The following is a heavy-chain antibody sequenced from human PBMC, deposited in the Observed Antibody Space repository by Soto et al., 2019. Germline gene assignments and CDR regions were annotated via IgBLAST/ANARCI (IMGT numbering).Heavy chain of an antibody. CDR3: AIGPRMWLAGGGY. Sequence: KPSETLSLTCAVYGGSFSGYYWSWIRQPPGKGLEWLGEINHSGITDYSPSLKSRITISIDTSKKQFSLKLNSVTAADTAVYYCAIGPRMWLAGGGYWGQGTQVTVSS. D-gene: IGHD6-19*01. CDR2: INHSGIT. V-gene: IGHV4-34*01. J-gene: IGHJ4*02. CDR1: GGSFSGYY.